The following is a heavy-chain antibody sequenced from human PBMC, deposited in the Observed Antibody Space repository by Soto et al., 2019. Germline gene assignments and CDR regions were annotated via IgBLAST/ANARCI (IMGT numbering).Heavy chain of an antibody. Sequence: SETLSLTCTVSGGSISSGDYYWSWIRQPPGKGLEWIGYIYYSGSTYYNPSLKSRVTISVDTSKNQFSLKLSSVTAADTAVYYCARDSPPVLRFLEWLPLRPNYYGMDVWGQGTTVTVSS. J-gene: IGHJ6*02. CDR1: GGSISSGDYY. V-gene: IGHV4-30-4*01. CDR2: IYYSGST. D-gene: IGHD3-3*01. CDR3: ARDSPPVLRFLEWLPLRPNYYGMDV.